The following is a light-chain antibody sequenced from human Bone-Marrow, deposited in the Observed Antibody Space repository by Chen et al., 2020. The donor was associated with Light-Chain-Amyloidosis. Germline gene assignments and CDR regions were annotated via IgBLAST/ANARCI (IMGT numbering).Light chain of an antibody. CDR1: DLPTKY. Sequence: SYELTQPPSVSVSPGQTARITCSGDDLPTKYAYCYQQKPGQAPVLVIHRDTERPSGISERFSGSSSGTTATLNSSGVQAGDEADYHCQSADSSGTYEVIFGGGTKLTVL. J-gene: IGLJ2*01. CDR3: QSADSSGTYEVI. CDR2: RDT. V-gene: IGLV3-25*03.